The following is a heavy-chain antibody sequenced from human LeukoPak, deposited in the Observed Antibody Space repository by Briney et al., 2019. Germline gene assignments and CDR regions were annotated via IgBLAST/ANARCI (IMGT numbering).Heavy chain of an antibody. V-gene: IGHV1-18*04. CDR1: GYTFTGYY. CDR3: ARELAVAGPDY. J-gene: IGHJ4*02. Sequence: GASVKVSCKASGYTFTGYYMHWVRQAPGQGLEWMGWISAYNGNTNYAQKLQGRVTMTTDTSTSTAYMELRSLRSDDTAVYYCARELAVAGPDYWGQGTLVTVSS. D-gene: IGHD6-19*01. CDR2: ISAYNGNT.